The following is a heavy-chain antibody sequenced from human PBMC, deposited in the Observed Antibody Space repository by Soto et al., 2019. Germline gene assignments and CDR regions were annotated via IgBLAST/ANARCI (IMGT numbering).Heavy chain of an antibody. J-gene: IGHJ4*02. Sequence: ASVKVSCKVSGYTLTELSMHWVRQAPGKGLEWMGGFDPEDGETIYAQKFQGRVTMTEDTSTDTAYMELSSLRSEDTAVYYCATGQDNWNDADYWGQGTLVTSPQ. CDR3: ATGQDNWNDADY. CDR1: GYTLTELS. V-gene: IGHV1-24*01. D-gene: IGHD1-20*01. CDR2: FDPEDGET.